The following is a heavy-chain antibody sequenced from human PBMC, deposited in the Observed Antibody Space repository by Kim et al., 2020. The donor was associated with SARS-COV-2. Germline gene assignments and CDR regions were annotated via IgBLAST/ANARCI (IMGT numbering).Heavy chain of an antibody. CDR3: ARVRVSGSSSYYCALDF. CDR2: INHSGSS. V-gene: IGHV4-34*01. J-gene: IGHJ4*02. CDR1: GETFSGHY. D-gene: IGHD6-13*01. Sequence: SETLSLTCAVYGETFSGHYWTWIRQPPGKGLEWIGEINHSGSSNYNQSLKSRVTTSVDMSKNQFSLRLTPVTAADTAMYYCARVRVSGSSSYYCALDFWGQGTLVTVSS.